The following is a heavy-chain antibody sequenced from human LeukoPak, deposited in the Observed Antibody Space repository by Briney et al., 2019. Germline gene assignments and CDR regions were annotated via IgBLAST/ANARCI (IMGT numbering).Heavy chain of an antibody. V-gene: IGHV3-48*03. D-gene: IGHD6-6*01. CDR1: GFTFSSYE. CDR2: ISSSGSTI. CDR3: ARGYSSSSWSLFDY. Sequence: GGSLRLSCAASGFTFSSYEMNWVRQAPGKGLEWVSYISSSGSTIYYADSVKGRFTISRDNAKNSLYPQMNSLRAEDTAVYYCARGYSSSSWSLFDYWGQGTLVTVSS. J-gene: IGHJ4*02.